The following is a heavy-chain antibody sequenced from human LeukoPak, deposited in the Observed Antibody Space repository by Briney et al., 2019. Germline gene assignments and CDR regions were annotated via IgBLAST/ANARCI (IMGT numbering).Heavy chain of an antibody. D-gene: IGHD6-13*01. J-gene: IGHJ5*02. CDR2: ISSSSSYI. V-gene: IGHV3-21*01. Sequence: PGGSLRLSCAASGFTFSSYSMNWVRQAPGKGLEWVSSISSSSSYIYYADSVKGRFTISRDNAKNSLYLQMNSLRAEDTAVYYCARTHSSRYNWFDPWGQGTLVTVSS. CDR3: ARTHSSRYNWFDP. CDR1: GFTFSSYS.